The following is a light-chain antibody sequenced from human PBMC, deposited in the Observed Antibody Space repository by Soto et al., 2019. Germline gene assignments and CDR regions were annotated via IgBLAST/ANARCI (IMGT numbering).Light chain of an antibody. CDR2: EAS. V-gene: IGKV3-15*01. CDR3: QQYNNWWT. J-gene: IGKJ1*01. Sequence: EMVMTQSPATLSVSPGERATLSCRASQSVSSNLAWYQQKPGQAPRLLIYEASTRATGIPARFSGSGSGTEFTLTISGLQSEDVAVYYCQQYNNWWTFGQGTKVEIK. CDR1: QSVSSN.